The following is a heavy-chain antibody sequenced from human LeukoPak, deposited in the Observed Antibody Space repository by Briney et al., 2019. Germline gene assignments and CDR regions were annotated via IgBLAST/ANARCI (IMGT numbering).Heavy chain of an antibody. D-gene: IGHD1-1*01. V-gene: IGHV4-4*09. Sequence: PSETLSLTCTVSGGSISSYYWSWIRQPPGKGLEWIGYIYTSGSTNYNPSLKSRVTISVDTSKNQFSLKLSSVTAADTAVYYCAGGGTGTYGLYYYYMDVWGKGTTVTVSS. CDR3: AGGGTGTYGLYYYYMDV. CDR2: IYTSGST. J-gene: IGHJ6*03. CDR1: GGSISSYY.